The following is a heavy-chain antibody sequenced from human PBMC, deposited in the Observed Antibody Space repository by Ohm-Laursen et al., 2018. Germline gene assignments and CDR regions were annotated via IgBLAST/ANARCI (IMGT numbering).Heavy chain of an antibody. V-gene: IGHV4-34*01. CDR2: INHSGST. J-gene: IGHJ4*02. CDR1: GFTFSSYW. CDR3: ARGRGGRADY. Sequence: LRLSCAASGFTFSSYWMSWVRQPPGKGLEWIGEINHSGSTNYNPSLKSRVTISVDTSKNQFSLKLSSVTAADTAVYYCARGRGGRADYWGQGTLVTVSS. D-gene: IGHD3-16*01.